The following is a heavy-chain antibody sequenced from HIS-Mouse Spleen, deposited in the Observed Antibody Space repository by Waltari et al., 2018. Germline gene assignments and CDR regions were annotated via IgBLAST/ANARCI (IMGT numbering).Heavy chain of an antibody. CDR2: MNPNSGNT. Sequence: QVQLVQSGAEVKKPGASVKVSCKPSGYTFTSFYINWVRRATGQGLEWMGWMNPNSGNTGYAKKFQGRVTMTRNTSISTAYMELSSLRSEDTAVYYCARVYYDFWSGYYYWGQGTLVTVSS. V-gene: IGHV1-8*01. CDR1: GYTFTSFY. CDR3: ARVYYDFWSGYYY. D-gene: IGHD3-3*01. J-gene: IGHJ4*02.